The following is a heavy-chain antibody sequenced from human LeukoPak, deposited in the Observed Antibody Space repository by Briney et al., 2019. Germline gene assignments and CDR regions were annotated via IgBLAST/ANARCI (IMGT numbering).Heavy chain of an antibody. CDR2: IKADGSEK. J-gene: IGHJ4*02. CDR1: GFSFSTSW. V-gene: IGHV3-7*01. Sequence: QTGGSLRLSCATSGFSFSTSWMSWVRQAPGKGLEWVTCIKADGSEKYYVDSVKGRFTVSRDNAKDSLYLQMNSLRAEDTAVYYCAREYRSGWFRGSLDYWGQGTLVTVSS. D-gene: IGHD6-19*01. CDR3: AREYRSGWFRGSLDY.